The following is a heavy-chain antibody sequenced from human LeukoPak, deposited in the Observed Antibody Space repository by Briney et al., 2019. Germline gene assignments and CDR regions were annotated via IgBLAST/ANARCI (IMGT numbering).Heavy chain of an antibody. CDR2: INHSGST. V-gene: IGHV4-34*01. CDR3: ARRPRSYSSSWVFDH. CDR1: GGSFSGYY. D-gene: IGHD6-13*01. J-gene: IGHJ4*02. Sequence: PSETLSLTCAVYGGSFSGYYWSWIRQPPGKGLEWIGEINHSGSTNYNPSLKSRVTISVDTSKNQFSLKLSSVTAADTAVYYCARRPRSYSSSWVFDHWGQGTLVTVSS.